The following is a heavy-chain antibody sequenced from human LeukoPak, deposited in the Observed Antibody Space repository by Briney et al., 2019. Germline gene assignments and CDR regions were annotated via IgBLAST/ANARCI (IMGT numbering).Heavy chain of an antibody. CDR3: ATSRDFYDTSGYYPYYLDY. J-gene: IGHJ4*02. Sequence: GGSLRLSCAASGFTFSSSAMNWVRQAPGKGLEWVSAISGSGGSTYYADSVKGRFTISRDNSKNTLYLQMNSLRTEDTAVYYCATSRDFYDTSGYYPYYLDYWGQGTLVTVSS. CDR1: GFTFSSSA. D-gene: IGHD3-22*01. CDR2: ISGSGGST. V-gene: IGHV3-23*01.